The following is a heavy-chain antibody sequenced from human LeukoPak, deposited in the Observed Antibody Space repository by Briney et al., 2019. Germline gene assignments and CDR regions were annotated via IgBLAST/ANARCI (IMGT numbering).Heavy chain of an antibody. J-gene: IGHJ4*02. Sequence: SVKVSCKASGFTFTISAVQWVRQARGQRLEWIGWIVVGSGDTDYAQKFQERVTITRDMATSTAYMELSSLRSEDTAVYYCASSPPRIAAAGGGDWGQGTLVTVSS. CDR1: GFTFTISA. D-gene: IGHD6-13*01. CDR2: IVVGSGDT. V-gene: IGHV1-58*01. CDR3: ASSPPRIAAAGGGD.